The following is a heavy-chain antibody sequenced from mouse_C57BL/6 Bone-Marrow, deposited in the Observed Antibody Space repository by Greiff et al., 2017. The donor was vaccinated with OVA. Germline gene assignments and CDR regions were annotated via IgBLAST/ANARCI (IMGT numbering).Heavy chain of an antibody. CDR1: GFTFTDYY. J-gene: IGHJ4*01. D-gene: IGHD1-1*01. V-gene: IGHV7-3*01. CDR3: ARSLIRGAMDY. CDR2: IRNKANGYTT. Sequence: EVMLVESGGGLVQPGGSLSLSCAASGFTFTDYYMSWVRQPPGKALEWLGFIRNKANGYTTEYSASVKGRFTISRDNSQSILYLQMNALRAEDSATYYCARSLIRGAMDYWGQGTSVTVSS.